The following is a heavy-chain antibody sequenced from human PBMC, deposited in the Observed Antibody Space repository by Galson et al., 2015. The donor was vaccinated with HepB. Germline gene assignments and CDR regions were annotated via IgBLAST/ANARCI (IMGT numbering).Heavy chain of an antibody. J-gene: IGHJ5*02. D-gene: IGHD3-3*01. CDR3: ARDGSAESITIFGVGNWPFDP. V-gene: IGHV4-39*07. CDR1: GGSISSSSYY. Sequence: LSLTCTVSGGSISSSSYYWGWIRQPPGKGLEWIGSIYYSGSTYYNPSLKSRVPISVDTSKNQFSLKLSSVTAADTAVYYCARDGSAESITIFGVGNWPFDPWVQGTLVTVSS. CDR2: IYYSGST.